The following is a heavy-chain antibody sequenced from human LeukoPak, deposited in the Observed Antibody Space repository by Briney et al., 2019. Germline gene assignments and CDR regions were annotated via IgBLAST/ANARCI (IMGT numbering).Heavy chain of an antibody. CDR1: GGSISSYY. V-gene: IGHV4-4*07. CDR3: ARVGLWPSCTGFDP. J-gene: IGHJ5*02. CDR2: IYTSGST. Sequence: PSETLSLTCTVSGGSISSYYWSWIRQPAGKGLEWIGRIYTSGSTNYNPSLKSRVTMSVDTSKNQFSLKLSSVTAADTAVYYCARVGLWPSCTGFDPWGQGTLVTVSS. D-gene: IGHD2-8*02.